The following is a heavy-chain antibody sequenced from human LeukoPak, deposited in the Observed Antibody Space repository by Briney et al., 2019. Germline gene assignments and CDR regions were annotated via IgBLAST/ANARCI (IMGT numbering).Heavy chain of an antibody. CDR3: SLLAVASPQDY. CDR2: ISSGGTIT. D-gene: IGHD6-19*01. V-gene: IGHV3-48*03. CDR1: GFSFSTYE. Sequence: PGGSLRLSCAASGFSFSTYEKPWVRQAPGKGPEWVSDISSGGTITYYADSVRGRFTTSRDNAKNLLYLQMHSLRAEDTAIYYCSLLAVASPQDYWGQGTLVTVSS. J-gene: IGHJ4*02.